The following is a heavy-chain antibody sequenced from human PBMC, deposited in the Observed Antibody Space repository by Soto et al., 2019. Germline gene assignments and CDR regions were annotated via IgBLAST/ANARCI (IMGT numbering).Heavy chain of an antibody. CDR3: ARLSSGYSYGRFFDY. V-gene: IGHV3-43*01. D-gene: IGHD5-18*01. CDR2: INWDGGST. CDR1: GFTVGDYT. J-gene: IGHJ4*02. Sequence: GGSLRLSCAASGFTVGDYTVHWVRQAPGKGLEWVSLINWDGGSTYYADSVRGRFTISRDNSKNSLYLQMNTLRTEDTAFYYCARLSSGYSYGRFFDYWGQGTLVTVSS.